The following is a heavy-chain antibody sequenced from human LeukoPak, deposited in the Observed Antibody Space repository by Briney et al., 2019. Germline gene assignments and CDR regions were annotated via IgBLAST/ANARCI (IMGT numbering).Heavy chain of an antibody. D-gene: IGHD5-24*01. Sequence: GGSLRLSCVASGFTFSSYWMSWVRQAPGKGLEWVSYISSSSSTIYYADSVKGRFTISRDNAKNSLYLQMNSLRAEDTAVYYCAREMATIGPDAFDIWGQGTMVTVSS. CDR2: ISSSSSTI. CDR3: AREMATIGPDAFDI. J-gene: IGHJ3*02. CDR1: GFTFSSYW. V-gene: IGHV3-48*01.